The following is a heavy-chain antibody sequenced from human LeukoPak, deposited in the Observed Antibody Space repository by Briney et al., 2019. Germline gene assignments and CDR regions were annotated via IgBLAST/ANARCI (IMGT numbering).Heavy chain of an antibody. CDR2: IYHSGST. J-gene: IGHJ4*02. CDR1: GGSISSYN. V-gene: IGHV4-59*01. CDR3: AREALQSLDY. D-gene: IGHD5-24*01. Sequence: SSETLSLTCTVSGGSISSYNWSWIRQPPGKGLEWIGYIYHSGSTNYNPSLKSRVTISVDTSKNQFSLKLSSVTAADTAVYYCAREALQSLDYWGQGTLVTVSS.